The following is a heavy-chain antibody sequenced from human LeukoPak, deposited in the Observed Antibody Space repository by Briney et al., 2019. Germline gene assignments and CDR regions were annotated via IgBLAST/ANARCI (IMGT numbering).Heavy chain of an antibody. CDR1: SGSISGSSYY. V-gene: IGHV4-39*01. D-gene: IGHD3-16*02. CDR2: INHSGRT. Sequence: PSETLSLTCRVSSGSISGSSYYWGWIRQPPGKGLEWIGIINHSGRTYYKPSLKSRITISVDTSNNQFSLKLNSVTAADTAVYFCARARAFVWGSYRYIPYYFDPWGQGTLVTVSS. CDR3: ARARAFVWGSYRYIPYYFDP. J-gene: IGHJ5*02.